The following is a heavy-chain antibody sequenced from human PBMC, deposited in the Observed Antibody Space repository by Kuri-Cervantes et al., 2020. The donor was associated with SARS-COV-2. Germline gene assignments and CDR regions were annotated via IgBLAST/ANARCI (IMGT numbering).Heavy chain of an antibody. V-gene: IGHV4-59*12. CDR1: GGSISSYY. CDR3: ARGDYYDSSGLNWFDP. Sequence: SETLFLTCTVSGGSISSYYWSWIRQPPGKGLEWIGYIYYSGSTNYNPSLKSRVTISVDRSKNQFSLKLSSVTAADTAVYYCARGDYYDSSGLNWFDPWGQGTLATVPS. CDR2: IYYSGST. J-gene: IGHJ5*02. D-gene: IGHD3-22*01.